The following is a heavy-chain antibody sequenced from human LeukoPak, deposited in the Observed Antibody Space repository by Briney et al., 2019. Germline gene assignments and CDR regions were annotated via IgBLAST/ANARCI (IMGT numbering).Heavy chain of an antibody. J-gene: IGHJ4*02. V-gene: IGHV1-18*01. Sequence: ASVKVSCKASGYXFTSYGINWLRQAPGQGLEWMGWISTYNGNTNYAQKLQGRVTMTTDTSTSTAYMELRSLRSDDTAVYYCARAPITVAGSALWYWGQGTLVTVSS. D-gene: IGHD6-19*01. CDR3: ARAPITVAGSALWY. CDR1: GYXFTSYG. CDR2: ISTYNGNT.